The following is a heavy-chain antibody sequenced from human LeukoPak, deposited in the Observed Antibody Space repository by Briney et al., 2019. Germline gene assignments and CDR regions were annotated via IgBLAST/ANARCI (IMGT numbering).Heavy chain of an antibody. J-gene: IGHJ4*02. D-gene: IGHD6-13*01. CDR1: GFTFSSYS. CDR2: ITSGSSNT. Sequence: PGGSLRLSCAASGFTFSSYSMNWVRQAPGKGLEWVSYITSGSSNTYYVDSVKGRFTISRDDAKSSLYLQMNSLRTEDTAVYYCAKDLSSSWYPFDYWGQGTLVTVSS. V-gene: IGHV3-48*04. CDR3: AKDLSSSWYPFDY.